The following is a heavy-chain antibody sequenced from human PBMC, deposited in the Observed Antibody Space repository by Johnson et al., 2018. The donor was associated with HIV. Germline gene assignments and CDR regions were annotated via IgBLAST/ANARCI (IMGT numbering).Heavy chain of an antibody. CDR1: GFTFSRYA. D-gene: IGHD3-22*01. CDR3: EREHRYYYDSSGYYRGDAFDI. V-gene: IGHV3-30-3*01. Sequence: QVQLVESGGGVVQPGRSLRLSCAASGFTFSRYAMHWVRQAPGKGLEWVAVISYDGSNKYYADSVKGRFTISRDNSKNTLYLQLNSLRAEDTAVYYCEREHRYYYDSSGYYRGDAFDIWGQGTMVTVSS. CDR2: ISYDGSNK. J-gene: IGHJ3*02.